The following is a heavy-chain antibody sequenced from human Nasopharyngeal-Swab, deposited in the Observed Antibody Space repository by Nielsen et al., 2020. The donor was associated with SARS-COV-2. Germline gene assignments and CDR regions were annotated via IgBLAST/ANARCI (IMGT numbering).Heavy chain of an antibody. CDR1: GFSLSTSGMC. V-gene: IGHV2-70*11. CDR3: ARTSSPGGYYYYAMDV. Sequence: PTLVKPTQTLTLTCTFSGFSLSTSGMCVVWIRQPPGKALEWLARIDWDDDKYYSTSLKTRLTISKDTSKNQVVLTMTNMGPVDTATYFCARTSSPGGYYYYAMDVWGQGTTVTVSS. J-gene: IGHJ6*02. D-gene: IGHD1-26*01. CDR2: IDWDDDK.